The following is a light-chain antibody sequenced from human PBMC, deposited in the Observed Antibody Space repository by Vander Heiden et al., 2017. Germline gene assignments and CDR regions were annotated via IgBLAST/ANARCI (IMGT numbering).Light chain of an antibody. CDR3: STYRSSSSTPYV. J-gene: IGLJ1*01. CDR2: DVS. CDR1: SSDLGGYNF. Sequence: QSALTQPASVSGSPLQSIPISCTGTSSDLGGYNFVSSYQRHPGKATKLMVFDVSNRLSGGSTRFSGAKSGDTACLTIYGLQADDEADYYCSTYRSSSSTPYVFGTGTKVTVL. V-gene: IGLV2-14*03.